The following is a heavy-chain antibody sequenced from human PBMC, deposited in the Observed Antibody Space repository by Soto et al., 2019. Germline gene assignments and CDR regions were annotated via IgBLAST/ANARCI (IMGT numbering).Heavy chain of an antibody. CDR3: ARLGISALDS. Sequence: LRLSCAASGFTFRDYSLNWVRQAPGKGLEWVSSISSKSTFIHYADSVKGRFTISRDNAKNSLYLQMDSLRDDDTAVYFCARLGISALDSWGQGALVTAPQ. CDR1: GFTFRDYS. J-gene: IGHJ5*01. V-gene: IGHV3-21*01. D-gene: IGHD2-15*01. CDR2: ISSKSTFI.